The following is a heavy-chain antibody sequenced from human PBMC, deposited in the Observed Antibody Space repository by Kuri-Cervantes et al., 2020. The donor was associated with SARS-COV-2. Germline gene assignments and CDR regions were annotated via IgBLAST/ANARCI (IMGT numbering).Heavy chain of an antibody. CDR1: GYSISSGYY. CDR3: ARSWVSVAARYGGFDN. Sequence: SETLSLTCTVSGYSISSGYYWGWIRQPPGKGLEWIGYVYYSGITDYNPSLKSRVTISVHTSKNQFSLRLNSVTAADTAIYYCARSWVSVAARYGGFDNWGQGTLVTDSS. V-gene: IGHV4-61*01. D-gene: IGHD6-19*01. CDR2: VYYSGIT. J-gene: IGHJ4*02.